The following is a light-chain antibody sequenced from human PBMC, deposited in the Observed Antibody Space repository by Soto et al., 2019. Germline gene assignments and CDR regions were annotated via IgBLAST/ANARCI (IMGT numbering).Light chain of an antibody. Sequence: EIVLTQSPGTLSLSPGERATLSCRASQSVSSRYLSCYQQKPGHAPRLLIYGASSRATGIPERFSGSGSETDFTLTISRLEPEDFAVYYCQQYGISSWTFDQGTKVEIK. V-gene: IGKV3-20*01. J-gene: IGKJ1*01. CDR1: QSVSSRY. CDR2: GAS. CDR3: QQYGISSWT.